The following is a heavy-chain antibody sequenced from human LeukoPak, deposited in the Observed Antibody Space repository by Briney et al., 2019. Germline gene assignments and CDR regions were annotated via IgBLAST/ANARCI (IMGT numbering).Heavy chain of an antibody. CDR1: GFTFSTYA. D-gene: IGHD3-10*01. V-gene: IGHV3-30*03. CDR3: APSPNYGSGTSGY. J-gene: IGHJ4*02. Sequence: GGSLRLSCAASGFTFSTYAMHWVRQAPGKGLEWVALISNDGFKKYYPDSVEGRFIISRDNSKNTLFLQMNSLRTDDTAVYYCAPSPNYGSGTSGYWGQGTQVTVSS. CDR2: ISNDGFKK.